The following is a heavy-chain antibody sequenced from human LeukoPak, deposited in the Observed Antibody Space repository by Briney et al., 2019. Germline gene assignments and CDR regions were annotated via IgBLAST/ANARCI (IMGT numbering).Heavy chain of an antibody. Sequence: SETLSLTCAVYGGSFSGYYWSWIRQPPGKGLEWLGEINHSGSTNYNPSLKSRVTISVDTSKNQFSLKLSSVTAADTAVYYCARRVRYFDWLPSLDYYYYYMDVWGKGTTVTISS. CDR2: INHSGST. J-gene: IGHJ6*03. CDR3: ARRVRYFDWLPSLDYYYYYMDV. CDR1: GGSFSGYY. V-gene: IGHV4-34*01. D-gene: IGHD3-9*01.